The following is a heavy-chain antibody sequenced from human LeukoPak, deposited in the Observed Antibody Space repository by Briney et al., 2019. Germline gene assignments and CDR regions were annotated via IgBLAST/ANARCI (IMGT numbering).Heavy chain of an antibody. CDR3: ASSPGYYDFWSGKHHFDY. J-gene: IGHJ4*02. Sequence: GSSVKVSCKASGGTFSSYAISWVRQAPGQGLEWMGRIIPILGIVNYAQKFQGRVTITADKSTSTAYMELSSLRSEDTAVYYCASSPGYYDFWSGKHHFDYWGQGTLVTVSS. CDR2: IIPILGIV. V-gene: IGHV1-69*04. D-gene: IGHD3-3*01. CDR1: GGTFSSYA.